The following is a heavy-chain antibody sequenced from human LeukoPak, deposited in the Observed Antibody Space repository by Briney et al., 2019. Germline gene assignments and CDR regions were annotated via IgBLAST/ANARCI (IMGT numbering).Heavy chain of an antibody. CDR2: IWYGGSNK. V-gene: IGHV3-30*02. D-gene: IGHD6-13*01. CDR1: GFTFSSYG. Sequence: PGGSLRLSCAASGFTFSSYGMHWVRQAPGKGLEWVAVIWYGGSNKYYADSVKGRFTISRDNSKNTLYLQMNSLRAEDTAVYYCAKAGEEQPPDYWGQGTLVTVSS. J-gene: IGHJ4*02. CDR3: AKAGEEQPPDY.